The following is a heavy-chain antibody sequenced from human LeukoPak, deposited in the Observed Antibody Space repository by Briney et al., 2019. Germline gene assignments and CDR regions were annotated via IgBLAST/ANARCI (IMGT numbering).Heavy chain of an antibody. V-gene: IGHV3-21*01. CDR3: ARGGRGTIIMIVVAALDY. J-gene: IGHJ4*02. CDR1: GFTFTSYT. CDR2: ISSSGNYI. Sequence: GGALRLSCAASGFTFTSYTMNWVRQAPGKGLEWVSSISSSGNYIYYADSVKGRFTISRDNARNSLYLQMNSLRAEDTAVYYCARGGRGTIIMIVVAALDYWGQGTLVTVSS. D-gene: IGHD3-22*01.